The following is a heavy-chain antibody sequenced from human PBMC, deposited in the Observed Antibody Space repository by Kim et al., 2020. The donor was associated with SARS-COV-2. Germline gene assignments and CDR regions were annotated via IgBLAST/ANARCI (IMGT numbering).Heavy chain of an antibody. V-gene: IGHV3-7*01. CDR1: GFTFSSYW. Sequence: GGSLRLSCAASGFTFSSYWMSWVRQAPGKGLEWVANIKQDGSEKYYVDSVKGRFTISRDNAKNSLYLQMNSLRAEDTAVYYCARPSGSWYDDAFDIWGQGTMVTVSS. CDR3: ARPSGSWYDDAFDI. CDR2: IKQDGSEK. J-gene: IGHJ3*02. D-gene: IGHD6-13*01.